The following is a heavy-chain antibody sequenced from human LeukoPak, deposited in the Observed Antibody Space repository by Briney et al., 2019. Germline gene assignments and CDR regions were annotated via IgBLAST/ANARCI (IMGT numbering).Heavy chain of an antibody. CDR1: GASISSSNYY. J-gene: IGHJ5*02. D-gene: IGHD6-25*01. Sequence: SETLSLTCAVSGASISSSNYYWGWVRQSPGKGLEWIGNIYSSGNTYYNASLKSRVTMYIDTSKNQFSLKLSSVTAADTAVYYCARDEGSGWFDPWGQGTVVTVSS. V-gene: IGHV4-39*07. CDR2: IYSSGNT. CDR3: ARDEGSGWFDP.